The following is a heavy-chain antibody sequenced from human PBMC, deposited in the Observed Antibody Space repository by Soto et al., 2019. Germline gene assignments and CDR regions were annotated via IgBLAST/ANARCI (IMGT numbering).Heavy chain of an antibody. CDR2: ISGSGGST. D-gene: IGHD3-16*02. CDR3: ATRGSFFGGVIVFQYDFDY. J-gene: IGHJ4*02. Sequence: PGGSLRLSCAASGFTFSSNAMSWVRQAPGKGLEWVSAISGSGGSTYYADSVKGRFTISRDNSKNTLYLQMNSLRAEDTAVYYCATRGSFFGGVIVFQYDFDYWGQGTLVTVSS. V-gene: IGHV3-23*01. CDR1: GFTFSSNA.